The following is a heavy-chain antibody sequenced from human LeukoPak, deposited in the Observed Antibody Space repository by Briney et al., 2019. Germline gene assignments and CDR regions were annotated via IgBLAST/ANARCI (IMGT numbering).Heavy chain of an antibody. Sequence: GGSLRLSCAASGFTFSSYSMNLVRQAPGKGLEWVSYISSSSSTIYYADSVKGRFTISRDNAKNSLYLQMNSLRAEDTAVYYCARDSHYYDSSGYYGGSFDYWGQGTLVTVSS. D-gene: IGHD3-22*01. V-gene: IGHV3-48*01. CDR1: GFTFSSYS. J-gene: IGHJ4*02. CDR2: ISSSSSTI. CDR3: ARDSHYYDSSGYYGGSFDY.